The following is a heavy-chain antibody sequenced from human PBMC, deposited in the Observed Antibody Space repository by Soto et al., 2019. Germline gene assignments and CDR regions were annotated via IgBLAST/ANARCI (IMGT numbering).Heavy chain of an antibody. V-gene: IGHV1-18*01. D-gene: IGHD3-22*01. J-gene: IGHJ6*02. CDR2: ISGYNGKT. CDR3: AREGDVLYYLYGMDV. CDR1: GYTFTSYG. Sequence: QVQLVQSGGEVKKPGASVKVSCKASGYTFTSYGISWGRRAPGQGLEWMGWISGYNGKTNYAQKVQDRVTMTTDTSTSTVYMELRSLRSDDTAVYYCAREGDVLYYLYGMDVWCQGTTVTVSS.